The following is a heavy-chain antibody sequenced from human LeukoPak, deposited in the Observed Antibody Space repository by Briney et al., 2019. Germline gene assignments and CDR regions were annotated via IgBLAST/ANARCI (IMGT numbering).Heavy chain of an antibody. J-gene: IGHJ3*02. CDR1: GGSISTYNW. D-gene: IGHD3-9*01. CDR3: ARDDDILTGYNAFDI. V-gene: IGHV4-4*02. Sequence: SETLSLTCAVSGGSISTYNWWSWVRQPPGKGLEWIGEIYRTGSTNYNPSLKSRVTISVDTSKNQFSLKLSSVTAADTAVYYCARDDDILTGYNAFDIWGQGTMVTVSS. CDR2: IYRTGST.